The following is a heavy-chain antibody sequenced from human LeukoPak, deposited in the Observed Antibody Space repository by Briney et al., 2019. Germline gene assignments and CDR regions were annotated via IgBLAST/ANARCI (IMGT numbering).Heavy chain of an antibody. CDR2: IYTSGST. V-gene: IGHV4-4*07. D-gene: IGHD3-22*01. CDR3: ARAQYYYDSSGYYSTLFDY. Sequence: SETLSLTCTVSGGSISSYYWSWIRQPAGKGLEWIGRIYTSGSTNYNPSLKSRVTMSVDTSKNQFSLKLSSVTAADTAVYYCARAQYYYDSSGYYSTLFDYWGQGTLVTVSS. CDR1: GGSISSYY. J-gene: IGHJ4*02.